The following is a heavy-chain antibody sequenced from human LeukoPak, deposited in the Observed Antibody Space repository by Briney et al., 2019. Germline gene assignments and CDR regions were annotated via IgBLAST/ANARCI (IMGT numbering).Heavy chain of an antibody. J-gene: IGHJ3*02. V-gene: IGHV5-51*01. CDR1: GGTFSSYA. D-gene: IGHD2-15*01. Sequence: ASVKVSCKASGGTFSSYAISWVRQMPGKGLEWMGVIYPGDSDTRYSPSFQGQVTISADKSISTAYLQWSSLKASDTAMYYCARPGYCSGGSCWLYAFDIWGQGTMVTVSS. CDR3: ARPGYCSGGSCWLYAFDI. CDR2: IYPGDSDT.